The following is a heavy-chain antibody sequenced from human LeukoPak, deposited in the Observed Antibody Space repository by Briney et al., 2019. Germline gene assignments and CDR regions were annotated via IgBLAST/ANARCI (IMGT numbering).Heavy chain of an antibody. CDR3: ARAEGDGYNYPYYFDY. CDR1: GGTFSSYA. Sequence: PGASVKVSCKASGGTFSSYAISWVRQAPGQGLEWMGGIIPIFGTANYAQKFQGRVMITTDESTSTAYMELSSLRSEDTAVYYCARAEGDGYNYPYYFDYWGQGTLVTVSS. D-gene: IGHD5-24*01. CDR2: IIPIFGTA. J-gene: IGHJ4*02. V-gene: IGHV1-69*05.